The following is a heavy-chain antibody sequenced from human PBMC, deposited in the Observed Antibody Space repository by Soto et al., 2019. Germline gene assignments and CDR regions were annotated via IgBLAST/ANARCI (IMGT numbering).Heavy chain of an antibody. Sequence: ESGPTLVNPTQTLTLTCTFSGFSLSTSGVGVGWIRQPPGKALEWLALIYWNDDKRYSPSLKSRLTITKDTSKNQVVLTMTNMDPVDTATYYCAHTPLRIAAAGSMVFWTTNWFDPWGQGTLVTVSS. CDR3: AHTPLRIAAAGSMVFWTTNWFDP. V-gene: IGHV2-5*01. J-gene: IGHJ5*02. CDR1: GFSLSTSGVG. D-gene: IGHD6-13*01. CDR2: IYWNDDK.